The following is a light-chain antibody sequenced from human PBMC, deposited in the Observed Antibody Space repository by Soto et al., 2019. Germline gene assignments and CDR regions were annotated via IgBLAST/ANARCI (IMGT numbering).Light chain of an antibody. CDR3: QKYNSAPQWT. J-gene: IGKJ1*01. Sequence: DIQMTQSPSSLSASVGDRVTITCRASQGISNYLAWYQQKPGKVPKLLIYAASTLQSGVPSRFSGSGSGTDFTLTISSLQPEDVANYYCQKYNSAPQWTFGQGTKVDI. V-gene: IGKV1-27*01. CDR2: AAS. CDR1: QGISNY.